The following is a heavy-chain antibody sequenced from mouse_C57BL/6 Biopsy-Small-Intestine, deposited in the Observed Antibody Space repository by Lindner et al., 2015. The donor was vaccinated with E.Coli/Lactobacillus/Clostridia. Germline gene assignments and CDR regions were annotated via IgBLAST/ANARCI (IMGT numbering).Heavy chain of an antibody. CDR1: GYAFTNYL. CDR3: ARDTVDY. Sequence: VQLQESGAELVRPGTSVKVSCKASGYAFTNYLIEWVKQRPGQGLEWIGMINPGSGGTNYNEKFKGKATLTADESSSTAYMQLSSLTPEDSAVYFCARDTVDYWGQGTTLTVSS. J-gene: IGHJ2*01. CDR2: INPGSGGT. V-gene: IGHV1-54*01.